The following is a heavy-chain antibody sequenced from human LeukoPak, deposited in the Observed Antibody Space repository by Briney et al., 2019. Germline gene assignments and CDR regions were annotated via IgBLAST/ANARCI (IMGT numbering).Heavy chain of an antibody. CDR2: FDPEDGET. J-gene: IGHJ4*02. Sequence: ASVKVSCKVSGYTLTELSMHWVRQAPGKGLEWMGGFDPEDGETIYAQKFQGRVTMTEDTSTDTAYMELSSLRSEDTAVYYCATAPFGSVEAYYFDYWDQGTLVTVSS. CDR1: GYTLTELS. V-gene: IGHV1-24*01. D-gene: IGHD3-10*01. CDR3: ATAPFGSVEAYYFDY.